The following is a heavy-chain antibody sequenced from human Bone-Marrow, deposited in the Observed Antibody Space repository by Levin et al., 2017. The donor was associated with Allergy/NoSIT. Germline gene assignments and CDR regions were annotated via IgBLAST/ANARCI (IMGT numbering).Heavy chain of an antibody. J-gene: IGHJ3*02. D-gene: IGHD3-10*01. CDR2: ISSSSSYT. CDR1: GFTFSDYY. Sequence: GGSLRLSCAASGFTFSDYYMSWIRQAPGKGLEWVSYISSSSSYTNYADSVKGRFTISRDNAKNSLYLQMNSLRAEDTAVYYCARAHSMVRGVINAFDIWGQGTMVTVSS. V-gene: IGHV3-11*05. CDR3: ARAHSMVRGVINAFDI.